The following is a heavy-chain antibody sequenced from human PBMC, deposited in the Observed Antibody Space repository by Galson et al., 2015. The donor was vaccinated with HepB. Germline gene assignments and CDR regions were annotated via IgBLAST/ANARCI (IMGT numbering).Heavy chain of an antibody. CDR3: ARDPVVVPAAIGMNTFDY. V-gene: IGHV3-23*01. CDR1: GFTFSSYA. D-gene: IGHD2-2*01. J-gene: IGHJ4*02. CDR2: ISGSGGST. Sequence: SLRLSCAASGFTFSSYAMSWVRQAPGKGLEWVSAISGSGGSTYYADSVKGRFTISRDNSKNTLYLQMDSLRAEDTAVYYCARDPVVVPAAIGMNTFDYWGQGTLVTVSS.